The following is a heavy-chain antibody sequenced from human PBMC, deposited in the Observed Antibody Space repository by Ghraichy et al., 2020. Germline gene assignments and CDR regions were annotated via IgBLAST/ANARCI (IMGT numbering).Heavy chain of an antibody. Sequence: AGSLRLSCAASGFTFSDNEMNWVRQAPGKGLEWVAYIAAIRDTIYYADSVRGRFTISRAKSSVFLQMDSLRAEDTATYYCARGTFDYSREDHGGAFDYWGQGTQVTVSS. J-gene: IGHJ4*02. CDR3: ARGTFDYSREDHGGAFDY. CDR2: IAAIRDTI. CDR1: GFTFSDNE. D-gene: IGHD6-13*01. V-gene: IGHV3-48*03.